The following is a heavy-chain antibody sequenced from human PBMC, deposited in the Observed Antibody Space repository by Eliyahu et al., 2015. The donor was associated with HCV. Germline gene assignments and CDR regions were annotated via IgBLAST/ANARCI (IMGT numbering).Heavy chain of an antibody. V-gene: IGHV1-46*01. Sequence: QVQLVQSGAEVKKPGAXVKVSCXXSGYTFTSYXXHWVXXAPGQGLEWMGIINPSGGXTSYAQKFQGRVTMTRDTSTSTVYMELSSLRSEDTAVYYCARGSTVARFEAFDIWGQGTMVTVSS. CDR2: INPSGGXT. J-gene: IGHJ3*02. CDR3: ARGSTVARFEAFDI. D-gene: IGHD4-23*01. CDR1: GYTFTSYX.